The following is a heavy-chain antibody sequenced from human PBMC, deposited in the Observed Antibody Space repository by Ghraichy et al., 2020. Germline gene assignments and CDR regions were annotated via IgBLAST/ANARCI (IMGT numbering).Heavy chain of an antibody. CDR1: GFTFSNYA. D-gene: IGHD2-15*01. Sequence: LSLTCAASGFTFSNYAMSWVRQAPGKGLEWVSGISGSNTYYADSVKGRFTISRDNSKNTLYLQMNSLGAEDTAVYYCAKVTTGYTSGWYDHWGQGTLVTVSS. J-gene: IGHJ5*02. V-gene: IGHV3-23*01. CDR3: AKVTTGYTSGWYDH. CDR2: ISGSNT.